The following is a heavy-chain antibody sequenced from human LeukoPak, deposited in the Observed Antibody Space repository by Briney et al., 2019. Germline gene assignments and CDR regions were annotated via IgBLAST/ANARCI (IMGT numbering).Heavy chain of an antibody. J-gene: IGHJ4*02. Sequence: SETLSLTCTVSGGSISSGDYYWSWIRQPPGKGLEWIGYIYYSGSTYYNPSLKSRVTISVDTSKNQFSLKLSSVTAADTAVYYCARVIAIWFGELRYYFDYWGQGTLVTVSS. V-gene: IGHV4-30-4*01. CDR2: IYYSGST. D-gene: IGHD3-10*01. CDR3: ARVIAIWFGELRYYFDY. CDR1: GGSISSGDYY.